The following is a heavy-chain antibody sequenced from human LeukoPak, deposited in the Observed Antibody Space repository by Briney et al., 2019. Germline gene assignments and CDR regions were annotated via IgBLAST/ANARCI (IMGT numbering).Heavy chain of an antibody. CDR1: GDSVNNNDAY. J-gene: IGHJ4*02. D-gene: IGHD3-22*01. CDR3: ARYYDSSGYYYVGFWGIDY. V-gene: IGHV4-39*01. Sequence: PSETLSLTCTVSGDSVNNNDAYWAWVRQPPGKGLEWIGSIYYSGSTYYNPSLKSRVTISVDTSKNQFSLKLSSVTAADTAVYYCARYYDSSGYYYVGFWGIDYWGQGTLVTVSS. CDR2: IYYSGST.